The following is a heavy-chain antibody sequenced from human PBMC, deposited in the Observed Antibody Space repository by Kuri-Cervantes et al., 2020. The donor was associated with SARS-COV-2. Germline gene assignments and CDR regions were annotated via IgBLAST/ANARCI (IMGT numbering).Heavy chain of an antibody. Sequence: GESLKISCAASGFTFSSYAMSWVRQASGKGLEWVSAISGSGGSTYYADSVKGRFTISRDNSKNTLYLQMNSLRAEDTAVYYCASGPGILWFGDDYWGQGTLVTVSS. D-gene: IGHD3-10*01. CDR2: ISGSGGST. CDR1: GFTFSSYA. J-gene: IGHJ4*02. V-gene: IGHV3-23*01. CDR3: ASGPGILWFGDDY.